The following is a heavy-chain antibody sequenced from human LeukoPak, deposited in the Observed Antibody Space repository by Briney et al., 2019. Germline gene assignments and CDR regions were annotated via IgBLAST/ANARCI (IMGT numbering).Heavy chain of an antibody. Sequence: PGGSLRLSCAASGFTFSSYWMHWVRQAPGKGLEWVANINQDGSDKYYVDSVKGRFTISRDNARNSLYLQMNSLRAEDAAVYYCTNIYCSGGTCSYFDHWGQGTLVTVSS. CDR2: INQDGSDK. D-gene: IGHD2-15*01. CDR1: GFTFSSYW. J-gene: IGHJ4*02. V-gene: IGHV3-7*01. CDR3: TNIYCSGGTCSYFDH.